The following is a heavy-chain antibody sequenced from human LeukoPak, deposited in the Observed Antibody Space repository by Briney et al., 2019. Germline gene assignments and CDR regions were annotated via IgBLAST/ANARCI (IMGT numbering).Heavy chain of an antibody. V-gene: IGHV4-39*01. D-gene: IGHD5-18*01. Sequence: KPSETLSLTCTVSGGSISSSGYYWGWIRQPPGKGLEWIGSVDYTGITSHSPSLKSRVTISVDTSKNQFSLKVSSVSAADTGVYYCVSHPYSSYYYHMDAWGRGTTVTVSS. J-gene: IGHJ6*02. CDR3: VSHPYSSYYYHMDA. CDR2: VDYTGIT. CDR1: GGSISSSGYY.